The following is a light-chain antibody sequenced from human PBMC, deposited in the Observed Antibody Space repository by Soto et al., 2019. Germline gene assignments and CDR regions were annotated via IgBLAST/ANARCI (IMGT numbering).Light chain of an antibody. CDR1: QSVSSN. Sequence: ERIMTQSPATLSVSPGESATLSCRASQSVSSNLAWYQQKPGQAPRLLIYGVSTRATGIPARFSGSGSETKFTLTISSLQSEDFAVYYCQQYNNWPHTFGQGTRLEIK. V-gene: IGKV3-15*01. J-gene: IGKJ5*01. CDR3: QQYNNWPHT. CDR2: GVS.